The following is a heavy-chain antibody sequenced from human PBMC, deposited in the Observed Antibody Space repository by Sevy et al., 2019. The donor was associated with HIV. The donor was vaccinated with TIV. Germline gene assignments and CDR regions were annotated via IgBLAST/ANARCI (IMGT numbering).Heavy chain of an antibody. Sequence: GGSLRLSCAASGFTFSSYWMHWVRQAPGKGLVWVSRINSDGSSTSYADSVKGRFTISRDNAKNTLYLQMNSLRAEDTAVCYCARGGWVFGFGDFTYSNRYGMDVWGQGTTVTVSS. CDR2: INSDGSST. CDR3: ARGGWVFGFGDFTYSNRYGMDV. D-gene: IGHD3-10*01. V-gene: IGHV3-74*01. J-gene: IGHJ6*02. CDR1: GFTFSSYW.